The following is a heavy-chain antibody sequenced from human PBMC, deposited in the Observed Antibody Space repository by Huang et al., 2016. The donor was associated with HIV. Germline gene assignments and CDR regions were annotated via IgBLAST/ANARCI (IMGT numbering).Heavy chain of an antibody. CDR3: ARGQLGSYGDYDVLY. D-gene: IGHD4-17*01. J-gene: IGHJ4*02. CDR1: GGTFSKYA. Sequence: QVQLVQSGAEVKTPGSSVKVSCKASGGTFSKYAISWVRQAPGQGLEWMGEIIPMFGTPNYARKVQGRVTITADDSTSTTYVEVSSLRSEYTALYYCARGQLGSYGDYDVLYWGQGTLVTVSS. CDR2: IIPMFGTP. V-gene: IGHV1-69*13.